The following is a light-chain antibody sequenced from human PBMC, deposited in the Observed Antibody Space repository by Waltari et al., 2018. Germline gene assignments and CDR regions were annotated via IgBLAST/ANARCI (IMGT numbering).Light chain of an antibody. J-gene: IGKJ4*01. CDR1: QAISSA. CDR3: QQLHSYPVT. V-gene: IGKV1-13*02. Sequence: AVQLTQSPSSLSASVGDRVTITCRASQAISSALAWYQQKPGKASNLLSYDASNLESGVPSRFSGRGSGTHFTLTISSLQPADFATYYCQQLHSYPVTFGGGTKVETK. CDR2: DAS.